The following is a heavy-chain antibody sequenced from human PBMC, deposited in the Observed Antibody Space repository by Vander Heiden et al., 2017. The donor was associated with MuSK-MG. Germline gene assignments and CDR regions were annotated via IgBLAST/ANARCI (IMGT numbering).Heavy chain of an antibody. Sequence: QVQLVEAGGGVVQPGRSLRLSCAASGFTFSSYAMHRVRQAPGKGLEWVAVISYDGSNKYYADSVKGRFTISRDNSKNTLYLQMNSLRAEDTAVYYCARAMGDPDAFDIWGQGTMVTVSS. J-gene: IGHJ3*02. CDR1: GFTFSSYA. V-gene: IGHV3-30*04. CDR3: ARAMGDPDAFDI. CDR2: ISYDGSNK.